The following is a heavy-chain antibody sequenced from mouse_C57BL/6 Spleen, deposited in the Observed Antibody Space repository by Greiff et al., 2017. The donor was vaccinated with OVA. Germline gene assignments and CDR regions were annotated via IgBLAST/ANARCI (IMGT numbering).Heavy chain of an antibody. CDR2: IYPGDGDT. CDR1: GYAFSSYW. J-gene: IGHJ2*01. Sequence: VQLQQSGAELVKPGASVKISCKASGYAFSSYWMNWVKQRPGKGLEWIGQIYPGDGDTTYNGKFKGKATLTADKSSSTAYMQLSSLTSEDSAVYFCARSLYDLMGFDYWGQGTTLTVSS. D-gene: IGHD2-3*01. V-gene: IGHV1-80*01. CDR3: ARSLYDLMGFDY.